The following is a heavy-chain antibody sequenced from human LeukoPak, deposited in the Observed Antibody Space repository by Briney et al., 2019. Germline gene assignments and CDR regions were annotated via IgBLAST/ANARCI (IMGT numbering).Heavy chain of an antibody. CDR3: ARFPMGDSFDI. CDR1: GFIFSSYS. V-gene: IGHV3-48*01. J-gene: IGHJ3*02. CDR2: ISSSSSTI. Sequence: GGSLRLSCAASGFIFSSYSMNWVRQGPGRGLEWIPYISSSSSTIYYADSVKGRFTISRDNAKNSLYLQMNSLGADDTAVYYCARFPMGDSFDIWGQGTMVTVSS. D-gene: IGHD5-24*01.